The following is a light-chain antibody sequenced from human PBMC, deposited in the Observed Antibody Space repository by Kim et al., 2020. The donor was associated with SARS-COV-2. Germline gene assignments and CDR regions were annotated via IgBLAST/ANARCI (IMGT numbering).Light chain of an antibody. CDR1: GSNLGINP. J-gene: IGLJ1*01. V-gene: IGLV1-44*01. Sequence: QSVLTQPPSASGTPGQRVTISCSGSGSNLGINPVNWYQDVPGTAPKLLIYTNSQRPSGVPDRFSGSRSGTTAFLAIIGLRSEDEADYYCAAWDASVEAYVFGTGTKVTVL. CDR3: AAWDASVEAYV. CDR2: TNS.